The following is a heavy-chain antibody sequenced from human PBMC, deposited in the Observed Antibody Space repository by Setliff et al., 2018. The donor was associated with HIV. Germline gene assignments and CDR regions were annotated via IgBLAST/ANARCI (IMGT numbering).Heavy chain of an antibody. Sequence: SETLSLTCTVSGGSISSYYWSWIRQPPGKGLEWIGYIYYSGSTNYNPSHKSRVTISVDTSKNQFSLKLSSVTAADTAVYYCARDRREGKPDAFDIWGQGTMVTVSS. CDR3: ARDRREGKPDAFDI. V-gene: IGHV4-59*01. CDR2: IYYSGST. D-gene: IGHD1-26*01. J-gene: IGHJ3*02. CDR1: GGSISSYY.